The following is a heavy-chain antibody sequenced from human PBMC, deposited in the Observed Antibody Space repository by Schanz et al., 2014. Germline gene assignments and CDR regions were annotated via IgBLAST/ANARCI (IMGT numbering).Heavy chain of an antibody. CDR3: AASSGWHPSTDY. J-gene: IGHJ4*02. CDR1: GFVFGDYY. V-gene: IGHV3-11*05. Sequence: QVQVVQSGGGLVKPGGSLRLSCAASGFVFGDYYMTWIRQAPGKGLEWLSYISDSGTYTNYADSVKGRFTISRDNAKSSLYLQMNRLIGEDTAVYYCAASSGWHPSTDYWGQGTLVTVSS. CDR2: ISDSGTYT. D-gene: IGHD6-19*01.